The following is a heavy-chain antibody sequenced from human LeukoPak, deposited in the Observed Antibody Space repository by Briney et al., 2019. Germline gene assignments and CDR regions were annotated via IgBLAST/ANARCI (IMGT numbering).Heavy chain of an antibody. CDR3: ARHWSSGYHPFDY. CDR2: IHYSGST. CDR1: GGSISSYY. V-gene: IGHV4-59*08. J-gene: IGHJ4*02. Sequence: KASETLSLTCTASGGSISSYYWSWIRQPPVKGLEWIGYIHYSGSTNYNPSHKSRVTISVDTSKNQFSLKLSSVTAADTAVYYCARHWSSGYHPFDYCGQGTLVTVSS. D-gene: IGHD3-22*01.